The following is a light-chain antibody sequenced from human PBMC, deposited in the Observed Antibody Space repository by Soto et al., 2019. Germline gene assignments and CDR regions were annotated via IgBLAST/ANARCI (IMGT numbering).Light chain of an antibody. Sequence: EIGLTQSPGTLSLSPGERATLSCRASQNVGSKLAWYQMKPGQGPRLLIYGASLRGSGVPARISGSGSGTDFTLTISSLQSEDYAVYSCQQYDQWPLTFGQGTKVDNK. V-gene: IGKV3-15*01. CDR1: QNVGSK. CDR2: GAS. CDR3: QQYDQWPLT. J-gene: IGKJ1*01.